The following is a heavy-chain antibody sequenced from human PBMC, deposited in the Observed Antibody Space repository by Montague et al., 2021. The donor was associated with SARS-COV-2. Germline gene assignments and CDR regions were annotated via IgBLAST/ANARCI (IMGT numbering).Heavy chain of an antibody. V-gene: IGHV3-21*01. D-gene: IGHD1-26*01. Sequence: SLRLSCAASGFTFSSYSMNWVRQAPGKGLEWVSSISSSSSYIYYADSVKGRFTISRDNAKNSLYLQMNSLRVEDTAVYYCARPSLRWELPDAFDIWGQGTMVTVSS. J-gene: IGHJ3*02. CDR3: ARPSLRWELPDAFDI. CDR1: GFTFSSYS. CDR2: ISSSSSYI.